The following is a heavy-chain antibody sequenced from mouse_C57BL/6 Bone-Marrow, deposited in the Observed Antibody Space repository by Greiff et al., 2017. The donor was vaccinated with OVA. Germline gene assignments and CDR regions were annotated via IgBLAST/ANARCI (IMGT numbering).Heavy chain of an antibody. J-gene: IGHJ3*01. CDR3: ARSTGGSNAY. V-gene: IGHV1-64*01. CDR2: IHPNSGST. D-gene: IGHD1-1*01. Sequence: QVQLQQPGAELVKPGASVKLSCKASGYTFTSYWMHWVKQRPGQGLEWIGMIHPNSGSTNYNEKFKSKATLTVDKSSSTAYMQLSSLASEDSAVYDCARSTGGSNAYWGQGTLVTVSA. CDR1: GYTFTSYW.